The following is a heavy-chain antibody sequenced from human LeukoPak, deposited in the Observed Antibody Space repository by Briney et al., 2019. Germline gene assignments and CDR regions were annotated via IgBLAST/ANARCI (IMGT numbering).Heavy chain of an antibody. D-gene: IGHD2-8*02. V-gene: IGHV4-31*03. CDR3: TTVLPSGGVHDY. J-gene: IGHJ4*02. CDR2: IYYSGST. CDR1: GGSISSGGYY. Sequence: PSETLSLTCTVSGGSISSGGYYWSWIRQHPGKGLEWIGYIYYSGSTYYNPSLKSRVTISVDTSKNQFSLKLSSVTAADTAVYYCTTVLPSGGVHDYWGQGTLVTVSS.